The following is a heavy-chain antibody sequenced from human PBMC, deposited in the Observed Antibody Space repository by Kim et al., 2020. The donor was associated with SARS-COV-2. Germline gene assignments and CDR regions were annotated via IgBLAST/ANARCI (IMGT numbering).Heavy chain of an antibody. D-gene: IGHD4-17*01. CDR1: GITFSSYG. J-gene: IGHJ4*02. CDR2: IWYDGSNE. CDR3: ATGLRCPGNY. V-gene: IGHV3-33*01. Sequence: GGSLRLSCAASGITFSSYGMHWVRQAPGKGLEWVAVIWYDGSNEYYADSVKGRFTISRDNSKNTLYLQMGSLRAEDTAVYYCATGLRCPGNYWGQGILVTVSS.